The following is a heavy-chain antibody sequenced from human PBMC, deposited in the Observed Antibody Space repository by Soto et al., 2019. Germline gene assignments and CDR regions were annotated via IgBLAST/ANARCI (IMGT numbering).Heavy chain of an antibody. V-gene: IGHV1-69*01. CDR1: GGTFSTXA. CDR2: XXXXFGPA. Sequence: QVQLVQPGAEVKRPGSSVKVSCKASGGTFSTXAXXXXXXXXXXXXXXXXXXXXXFGPANYAQKFQGRVTITADESTSTVYMELSSLRSEDTAVYXCARSQGXDTSLEIYYYYYYGMDVWGQGTTVTVSS. CDR3: ARSQGXDTSLEIYYYYYYGMDV. D-gene: IGHD2-2*01. J-gene: IGHJ6*02.